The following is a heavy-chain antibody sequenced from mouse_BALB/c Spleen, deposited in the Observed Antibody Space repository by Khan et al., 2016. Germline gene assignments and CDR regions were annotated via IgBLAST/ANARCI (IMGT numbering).Heavy chain of an antibody. D-gene: IGHD2-14*01. CDR1: GFTFSDYY. CDR3: ARGGYDGYFDY. J-gene: IGHJ2*01. V-gene: IGHV5-4*02. CDR2: ISDGGRYT. Sequence: EVELVESGGGLVKPGGSLKLSCAASGFTFSDYYMYWVRQTPEKRLEWVATISDGGRYTYYPDSVKGRFIIFRDNVKNNLYLQMSSMKSEDTAMYYGARGGYDGYFDYWGQGTTLTVSS.